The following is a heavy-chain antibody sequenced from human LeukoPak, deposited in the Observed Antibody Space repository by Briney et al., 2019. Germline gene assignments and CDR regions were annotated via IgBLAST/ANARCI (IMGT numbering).Heavy chain of an antibody. CDR2: INQDGSVK. CDR3: ARGISNFVSSLCDY. CDR1: EFTLRSGY. V-gene: IGHV3-7*01. Sequence: GGSLRLSCAASEFTLRSGYMSWVRQAPGKGLEWVANINQDGSVKYFVDSVKGRFTISRDNAKNSLYLQMNSLRAEDTAVYYGARGISNFVSSLCDYWGQGTLVTVSS. D-gene: IGHD3-16*01. J-gene: IGHJ4*02.